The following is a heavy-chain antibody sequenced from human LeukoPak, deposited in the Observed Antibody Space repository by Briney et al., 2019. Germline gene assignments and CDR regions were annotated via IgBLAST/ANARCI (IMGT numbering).Heavy chain of an antibody. V-gene: IGHV1-46*01. J-gene: IGHJ4*02. D-gene: IGHD6-19*01. CDR1: GYTFTSYY. CDR2: INPSGGST. CDR3: ARDRAYSSGWYHFDY. Sequence: GASVNVSCRASGYTFTSYYMHWVRQAPGQGLEWMGIINPSGGSTSYAQKFQGRVTMTRDTSTSTVYMELSSLRSEDTAVYYCARDRAYSSGWYHFDYWGQGTLVTVSS.